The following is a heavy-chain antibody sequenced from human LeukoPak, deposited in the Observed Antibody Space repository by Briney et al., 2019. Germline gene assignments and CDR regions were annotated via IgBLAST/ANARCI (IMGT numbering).Heavy chain of an antibody. V-gene: IGHV4-39*07. J-gene: IGHJ6*03. CDR3: ARSGSGWYYYYYYYMDV. Sequence: SETLSLTCTVSGGSISSSSYYCGWIRQTPGKGLEWIGSIYYSGSTFYSPSLKSRVTISVDTSKNQFSLKLSSVTAADTAVYYCARSGSGWYYYYYYYMDVWGKGTTVTVSS. CDR2: IYYSGST. D-gene: IGHD6-19*01. CDR1: GGSISSSSYY.